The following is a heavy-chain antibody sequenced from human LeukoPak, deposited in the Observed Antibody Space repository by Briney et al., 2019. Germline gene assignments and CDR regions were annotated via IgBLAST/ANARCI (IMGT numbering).Heavy chain of an antibody. Sequence: SETLSLTCTVSGGSISSGGYYWSWIRQHPGKGLEWIGYIYYSGSTYYSPSLKSRVTISVDTSKNQFSLKLSSVTAADTAVYYCARGGSYCSSTSCLERYFDYWGQGTLVTVSS. V-gene: IGHV4-31*03. CDR1: GGSISSGGYY. J-gene: IGHJ4*02. D-gene: IGHD2-2*01. CDR2: IYYSGST. CDR3: ARGGSYCSSTSCLERYFDY.